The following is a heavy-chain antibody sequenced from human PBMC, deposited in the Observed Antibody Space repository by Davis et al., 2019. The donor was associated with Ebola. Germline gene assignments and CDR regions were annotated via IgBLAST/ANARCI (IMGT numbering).Heavy chain of an antibody. V-gene: IGHV1-69*04. D-gene: IGHD4-17*01. J-gene: IGHJ6*02. CDR2: IIPILGIA. CDR1: GGTFSSYA. CDR3: AVETTVTRLYYYYGMDV. Sequence: SVKVSCKASGGTFSSYAISWVRQAPGQGLEWMGTIIPILGIANYAQKFQGRVTITADKSTSTAYMELSSLRSEDTAVYYCAVETTVTRLYYYYGMDVWGQGTTVTVSS.